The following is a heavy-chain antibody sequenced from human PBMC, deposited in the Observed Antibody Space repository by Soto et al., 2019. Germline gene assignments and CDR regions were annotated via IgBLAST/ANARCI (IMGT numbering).Heavy chain of an antibody. Sequence: QVQLVESGGGVVQPGQSLRLSCAASGFTFSSYAMHWVRQAPGKGLEWVAVIWYDGTNKYHADSVKGRFTISRDNSRNTLYLQMNSLRAEDTAVYYCARAQSSGNYYSDYWGQGTLVTVSS. J-gene: IGHJ4*02. CDR2: IWYDGTNK. D-gene: IGHD1-26*01. V-gene: IGHV3-33*01. CDR1: GFTFSSYA. CDR3: ARAQSSGNYYSDY.